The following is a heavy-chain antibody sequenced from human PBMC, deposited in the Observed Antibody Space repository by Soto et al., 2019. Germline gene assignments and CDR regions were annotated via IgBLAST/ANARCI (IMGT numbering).Heavy chain of an antibody. CDR1: GGSISRRGDC. V-gene: IGHV4-61*08. J-gene: IGHJ4*02. D-gene: IGHD1-26*01. CDR3: ARLLQWELPDLDY. Sequence: SETLYRTCPVSGGSISRRGDCWSWIRQPPGKGLEWIGYIYYSGSTNYNPSLKSRVTISVDTSKNQFSLKLSSVTAADTAVYYCARLLQWELPDLDYWGQGTLVTVSS. CDR2: IYYSGST.